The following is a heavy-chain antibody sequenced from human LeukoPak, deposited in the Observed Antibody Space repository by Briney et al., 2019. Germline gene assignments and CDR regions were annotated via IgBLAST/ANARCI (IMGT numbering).Heavy chain of an antibody. Sequence: SETLSLTCAVYGGSFSGYYWSWIRQPPGKGLEWIGEINHSGSTNYNPSLKSRVTISVDTSKNQFSLKLSSVTAADTAVYYCARFTRHTIETGFLFFDYWGQGTLVTVSS. CDR2: INHSGST. J-gene: IGHJ4*02. D-gene: IGHD5-24*01. CDR1: GGSFSGYY. V-gene: IGHV4-34*01. CDR3: ARFTRHTIETGFLFFDY.